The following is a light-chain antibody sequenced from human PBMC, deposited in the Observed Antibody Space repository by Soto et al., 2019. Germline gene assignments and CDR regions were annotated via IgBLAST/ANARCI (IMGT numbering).Light chain of an antibody. Sequence: EIVLTQSPATLSLSPGERATLSCRASQSVSRYLAWYQQKPGQAPRLLIYDASNRATGIPARFSGSGSGTDFNLTISSLEPEDFAVYYCQQRSNSPLTFGGGTKVVNK. V-gene: IGKV3-11*01. CDR1: QSVSRY. CDR3: QQRSNSPLT. CDR2: DAS. J-gene: IGKJ4*01.